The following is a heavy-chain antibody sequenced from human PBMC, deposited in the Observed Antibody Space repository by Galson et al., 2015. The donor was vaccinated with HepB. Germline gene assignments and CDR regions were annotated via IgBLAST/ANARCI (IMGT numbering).Heavy chain of an antibody. CDR2: IRSKAYGGTT. CDR1: GFTFGVYA. D-gene: IGHD4-23*01. Sequence: SLRLSCAASGFTFGVYAMSWFRQAPGKGLEWVGFIRSKAYGGTTEYAASVKGRFTISRDDSKSIAYLQMNSLKTEDTAVYYCTRSANSNPRRWGYYYYYMDVWGKGTTVTVSS. V-gene: IGHV3-49*03. CDR3: TRSANSNPRRWGYYYYYMDV. J-gene: IGHJ6*03.